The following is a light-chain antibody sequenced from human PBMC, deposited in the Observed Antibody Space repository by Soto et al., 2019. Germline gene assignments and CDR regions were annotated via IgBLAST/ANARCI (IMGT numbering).Light chain of an antibody. CDR2: GAS. Sequence: EIVLTQSPGTLSLSPGERATLSCRASQSVSSSYLAWYQQKPGQAPRLLIYGASSRATGIPDRFSVSASGTDFTLTISRLEPEDFAVYYCKHYGTSALFGPGTKVDIK. J-gene: IGKJ3*01. V-gene: IGKV3-20*01. CDR3: KHYGTSAL. CDR1: QSVSSSY.